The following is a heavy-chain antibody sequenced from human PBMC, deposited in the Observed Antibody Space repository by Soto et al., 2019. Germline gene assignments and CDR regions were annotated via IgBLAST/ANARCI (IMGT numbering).Heavy chain of an antibody. CDR1: GGSISSGGYY. CDR3: ARVSHYVWGSYRYKGSYYFDY. Sequence: SETLSLTCTVSGGSISSGGYYWSWIRQHPGKGLEWIGYIYYSGSTYYNPSLKSRVTISVDTSKNQFSLKLSSVTAADTAVYYCARVSHYVWGSYRYKGSYYFDYWGQGTLVTVSS. CDR2: IYYSGST. V-gene: IGHV4-31*03. D-gene: IGHD3-16*02. J-gene: IGHJ4*02.